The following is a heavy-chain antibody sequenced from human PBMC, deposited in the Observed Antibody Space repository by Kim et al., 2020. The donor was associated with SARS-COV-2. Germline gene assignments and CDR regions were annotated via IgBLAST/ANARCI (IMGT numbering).Heavy chain of an antibody. CDR3: ARGITFGGVIVIRRAWFDP. CDR2: IYYSGST. D-gene: IGHD3-16*02. Sequence: SETLSLTCTVSGGSVSSGSYYWSWIRQPPGKGLVWICYIYYSGSTNYNPSLKSRFTISVDTSKNQFSLKLSSVTAADTAVYYCARGITFGGVIVIRRAWFDPWGQGTLVTVSS. J-gene: IGHJ5*02. CDR1: GGSVSSGSYY. V-gene: IGHV4-61*01.